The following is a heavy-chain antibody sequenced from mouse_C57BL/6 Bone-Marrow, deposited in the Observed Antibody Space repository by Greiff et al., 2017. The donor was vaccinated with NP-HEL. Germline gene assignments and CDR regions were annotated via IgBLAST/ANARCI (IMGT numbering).Heavy chain of an antibody. J-gene: IGHJ4*01. D-gene: IGHD1-1*01. CDR1: GFNITDDY. CDR3: ATSLLLRCNYAMDY. Sequence: EVQLQQSGAELVRPGASVKLSCTASGFNITDDYMHWVKQRPEQGLEWIGWIDPEDGDTEYASKFQGKATITADTSSNTAYLQLSSLTSEDTAVYYCATSLLLRCNYAMDYRGQGTSVTVAS. CDR2: IDPEDGDT. V-gene: IGHV14-4*01.